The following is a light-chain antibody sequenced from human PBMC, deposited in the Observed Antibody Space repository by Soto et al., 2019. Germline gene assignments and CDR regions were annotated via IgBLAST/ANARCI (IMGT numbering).Light chain of an antibody. J-gene: IGKJ5*01. Sequence: EIVVRQSPGALSLSTGERVTLSCRASQSLSSTYLAWYQQRPGQAPRLLIFGASNRATGIPDRFRGSGSGTDFTLTISRLEPGDFAVYYCQQRSNWPPITFGQGTRLEIK. CDR3: QQRSNWPPIT. CDR1: QSLSSTY. CDR2: GAS. V-gene: IGKV3D-20*02.